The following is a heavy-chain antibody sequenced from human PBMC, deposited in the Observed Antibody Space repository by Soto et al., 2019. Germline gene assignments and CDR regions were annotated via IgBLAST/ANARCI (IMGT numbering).Heavy chain of an antibody. CDR1: GFTFSIYD. V-gene: IGHV3-13*01. J-gene: IGHJ4*02. D-gene: IGHD2-8*01. Sequence: GGSLRLSCVASGFTFSIYDMHWVRQATGKGLEWVSAIGIAGETYYSGSVKGRFTISRESAKNMLYLQMSSLRAEDTAVYYCVNAISSTTSDHYFGQGTLVTVSS. CDR2: IGIAGET. CDR3: VNAISSTTSDHY.